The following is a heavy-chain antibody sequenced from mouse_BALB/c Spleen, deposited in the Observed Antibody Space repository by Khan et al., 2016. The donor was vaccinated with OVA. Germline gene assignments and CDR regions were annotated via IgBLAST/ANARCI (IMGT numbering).Heavy chain of an antibody. D-gene: IGHD1-2*01. CDR3: ARLGNYGQHAN. Sequence: EVKLLESGGGLVQPGGSLILSCAASGFDFSRYWMSWARQAPGKGQEWIGEINPGSSTINYTPSLKDKFIISRDNAKNTLYLQMRKVRSEDTALYDCARLGNYGQHANWGQGTLVTVSA. CDR1: GFDFSRYW. V-gene: IGHV4-2*02. J-gene: IGHJ3*01. CDR2: INPGSSTI.